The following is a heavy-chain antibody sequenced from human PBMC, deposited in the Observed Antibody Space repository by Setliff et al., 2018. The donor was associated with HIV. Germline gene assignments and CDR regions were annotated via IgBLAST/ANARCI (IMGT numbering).Heavy chain of an antibody. D-gene: IGHD3-10*01. CDR1: GYTLTEVS. V-gene: IGHV1-24*01. J-gene: IGHJ4*02. CDR3: ARETQTGSGSYLV. CDR2: VDPENGET. Sequence: ASVKVSCKISGYTLTEVSMHWVRQAPGKGLEWMGLVDPENGETVHAQKFQGRVTVTSDTSTSTVYMDLSGLRPEDTAVYYCARETQTGSGSYLVWGQGALVTVSS.